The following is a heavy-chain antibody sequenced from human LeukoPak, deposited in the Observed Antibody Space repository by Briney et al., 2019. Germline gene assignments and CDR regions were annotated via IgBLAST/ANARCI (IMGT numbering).Heavy chain of an antibody. CDR3: ARGGYSYGF. CDR1: GGSISSSSYY. V-gene: IGHV4-39*07. D-gene: IGHD5-18*01. CDR2: IYYSGST. Sequence: PSETLSLTCTVSGGSISSSSYYWGWIRQPPGKGLEWIGSIYYSGSTYYNPSLKSRVTISVDTSKNQFSLRLRSVTAADTALYYCARGGYSYGFWGQGILVTVSS. J-gene: IGHJ4*02.